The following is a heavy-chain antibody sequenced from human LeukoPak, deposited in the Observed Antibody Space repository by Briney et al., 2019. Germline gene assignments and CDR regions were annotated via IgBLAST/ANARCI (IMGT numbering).Heavy chain of an antibody. V-gene: IGHV3-23*01. CDR2: ISGSGDGT. CDR1: GFTFSSYA. CDR3: ARSAFGGKAHCLDY. Sequence: GGSLRLSCAASGFTFSSYAMSWVRQAPGKGLECVSTISGSGDGTYYADSVKGRFTISRDNAKNSLYLQMNSLRAEDTAAYYCARSAFGGKAHCLDYWGQGALVTVSS. J-gene: IGHJ4*02. D-gene: IGHD3-10*01.